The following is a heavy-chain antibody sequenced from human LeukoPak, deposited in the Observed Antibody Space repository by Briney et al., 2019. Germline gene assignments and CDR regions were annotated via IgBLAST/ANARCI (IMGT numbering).Heavy chain of an antibody. CDR3: ARVSILIVPYYAFDI. CDR2: ISSSGSTI. D-gene: IGHD2/OR15-2a*01. V-gene: IGHV3-11*04. Sequence: GGSLRLSCAASGFTFSDYYMSWIRQAPGKGLEWVSDISSSGSTIYYADSVKGRFTISRDNAKNSLYLQMNSLRAEDTAVYYCARVSILIVPYYAFDIWGQGTMVTVSS. J-gene: IGHJ3*02. CDR1: GFTFSDYY.